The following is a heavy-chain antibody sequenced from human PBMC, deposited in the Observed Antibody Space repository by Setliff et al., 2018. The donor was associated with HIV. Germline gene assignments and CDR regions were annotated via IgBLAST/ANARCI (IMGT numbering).Heavy chain of an antibody. CDR1: GGSISSYY. V-gene: IGHV4-59*12. CDR3: IIAYSSGWLAPMGFDS. D-gene: IGHD6-19*01. CDR2: IYYSGST. J-gene: IGHJ4*02. Sequence: SETLSLTCTVSGGSISSYYWSWIRQPPGKELEWIGYIYYSGSTDYNPSLKGRVTISVDTSKNQFSLRLSSVTAADTAVYYCIIAYSSGWLAPMGFDSWGQGTLVTVS.